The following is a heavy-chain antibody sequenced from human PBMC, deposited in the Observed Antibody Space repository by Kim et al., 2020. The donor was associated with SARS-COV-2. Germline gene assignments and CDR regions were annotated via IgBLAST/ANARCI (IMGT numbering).Heavy chain of an antibody. J-gene: IGHJ4*02. V-gene: IGHV4-31*03. CDR3: ARGREAIGVQWLAVVPTFDY. Sequence: SETLSLTCTVSGGSISSGGYYWSWIRQHPGKGLEWIGYIYYSGSTYYNPSLKSRVTISVDTTKNQFSLKLSSVTAADTAVYYCARGREAIGVQWLAVVPTFDYWGQGTLVTVSS. CDR1: GGSISSGGYY. CDR2: IYYSGST. D-gene: IGHD6-19*01.